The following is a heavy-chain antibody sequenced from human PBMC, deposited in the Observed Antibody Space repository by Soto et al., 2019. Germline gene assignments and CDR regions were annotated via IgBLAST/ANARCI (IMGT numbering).Heavy chain of an antibody. CDR3: ARRIQYYFGLDV. CDR2: IHYSGST. J-gene: IGHJ6*02. V-gene: IGHV4-39*07. CDR1: GGSISSNIYY. Sequence: SETLSLTCTVSGGSISSNIYYWGWIRQPPGKGLEWIGNIHYSGSTNYNPSLKSRVTISVDTSKNQFSLKLSSVTAADTAVYYCARRIQYYFGLDVWGQGATVTVSS. D-gene: IGHD5-18*01.